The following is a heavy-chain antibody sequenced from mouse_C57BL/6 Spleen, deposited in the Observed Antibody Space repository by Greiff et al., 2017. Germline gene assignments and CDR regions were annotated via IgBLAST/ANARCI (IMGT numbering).Heavy chain of an antibody. V-gene: IGHV1-26*01. CDR1: GYTFTDYY. D-gene: IGHD1-1*01. CDR3: ESAAHIYYCGSSTNYDAMDY. CDR2: INPNNGGT. Sequence: EVQLQQSGPELVKPGASVKISCKASGYTFTDYYMNWVKQSHGKSLEWIGDINPNNGGTSYNQKFKGKATLTADKSSSTAYMPLRSLTSEDSAVYYWESAAHIYYCGSSTNYDAMDYWGQGTSVTVSA. J-gene: IGHJ4*01.